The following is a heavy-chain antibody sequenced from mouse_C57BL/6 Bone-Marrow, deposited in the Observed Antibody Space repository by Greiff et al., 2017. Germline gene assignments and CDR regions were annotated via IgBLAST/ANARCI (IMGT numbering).Heavy chain of an antibody. J-gene: IGHJ4*01. CDR2: IYPGDGDT. V-gene: IGHV1-80*01. Sequence: VQLQESGAELVKPGASVKISCKASGYAFSSYWMNWVKQRPGKGLEWIGQIYPGDGDTNYNGKFKGKATLTADKSSSTAYMQLSSLTSEDSAVYFCARKLLRYPHYYAMDYWGQGTSVTVSS. D-gene: IGHD1-1*01. CDR1: GYAFSSYW. CDR3: ARKLLRYPHYYAMDY.